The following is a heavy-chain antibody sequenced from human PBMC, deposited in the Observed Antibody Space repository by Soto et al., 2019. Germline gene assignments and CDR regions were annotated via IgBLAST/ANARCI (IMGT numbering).Heavy chain of an antibody. Sequence: QVQLVQSGAEVKKPGASVKVSCKASGYTFTSYAIHWVRQAPGQRLEWMGWINAGNGNTKYSQKFQGRVTITRDTSASTAYLELGSLRSEDTAVYSCARTVAATFSLDYRGQGTLVTVSS. D-gene: IGHD6-19*01. V-gene: IGHV1-3*01. CDR3: ARTVAATFSLDY. CDR1: GYTFTSYA. J-gene: IGHJ4*02. CDR2: INAGNGNT.